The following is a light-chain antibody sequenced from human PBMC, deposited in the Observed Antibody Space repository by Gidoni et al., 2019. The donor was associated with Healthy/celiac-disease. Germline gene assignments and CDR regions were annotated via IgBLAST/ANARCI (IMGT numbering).Light chain of an antibody. Sequence: DIQMTPSPSSLSASVGDRVTITCRASQGISNSLAWYQQKPGKAPKLLLYAASRLESGVPSRFSGSGSGTDYTLTISSLQPEDFATYYCQQYYSTPQTFXQXTKVEIK. CDR1: QGISNS. V-gene: IGKV1-NL1*01. CDR3: QQYYSTPQT. CDR2: AAS. J-gene: IGKJ1*01.